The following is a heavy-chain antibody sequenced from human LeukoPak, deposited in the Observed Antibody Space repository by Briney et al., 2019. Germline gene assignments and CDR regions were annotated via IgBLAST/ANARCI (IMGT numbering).Heavy chain of an antibody. V-gene: IGHV4-59*01. CDR1: GGAISSYY. J-gene: IGHJ4*02. D-gene: IGHD1-26*01. Sequence: SETLSLTCIVSGGAISSYYWSWLRQPPGKGLEWIGYIYYSGSTNYNPSLKSRVTISVDTSENQFSLKLSSVTAADTAVYYCARERGSYYSDFDYWGQGTLVTVSS. CDR3: ARERGSYYSDFDY. CDR2: IYYSGST.